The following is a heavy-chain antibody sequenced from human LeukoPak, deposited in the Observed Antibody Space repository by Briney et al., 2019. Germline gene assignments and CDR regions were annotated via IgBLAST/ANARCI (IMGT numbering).Heavy chain of an antibody. J-gene: IGHJ3*02. CDR3: ARDLGYYYEIRGYSDAFDI. CDR2: ISAYNGNT. D-gene: IGHD3-22*01. Sequence: GASVKVSCKASGYTFTSYGISWVRQAPGQGLEWMGWISAYNGNTNYAQKLQGRVTMTTDTSTSTAYMELRSLRSDDTAVYYCARDLGYYYEIRGYSDAFDIWGQGTMVTVSS. V-gene: IGHV1-18*01. CDR1: GYTFTSYG.